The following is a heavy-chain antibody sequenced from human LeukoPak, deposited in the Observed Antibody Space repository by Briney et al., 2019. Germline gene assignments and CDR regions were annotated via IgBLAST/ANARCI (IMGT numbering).Heavy chain of an antibody. D-gene: IGHD3-9*01. CDR2: IKEDGTHK. J-gene: IGHJ3*02. CDR1: GFTFSSYW. CDR3: AKLTRARAFDI. Sequence: GGSLRLSCAASGFTFSSYWMSWVRQAPGKGLEWAANIKEDGTHKYYVGSVRGRFTISRDNAKNSLYLQMNSLRAEDTALYYCAKLTRARAFDIWGQGTMVTVSS. V-gene: IGHV3-7*03.